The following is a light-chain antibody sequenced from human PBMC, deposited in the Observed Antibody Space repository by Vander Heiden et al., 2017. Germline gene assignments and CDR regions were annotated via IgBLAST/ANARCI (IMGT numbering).Light chain of an antibody. CDR2: WAS. V-gene: IGKV4-1*01. CDR1: QSVLSSSNNKNY. J-gene: IGKJ1*01. Sequence: DIVMTQSPDSLAVSLGERVTINCKSSQSVLSSSNNKNYLTWFQQKPGQPPKLLIYWASTRESGVPDRFSGSGSGTDFTLTISSLQAEDVAVYYCQQYYNIPRTFGQGTKVEIK. CDR3: QQYYNIPRT.